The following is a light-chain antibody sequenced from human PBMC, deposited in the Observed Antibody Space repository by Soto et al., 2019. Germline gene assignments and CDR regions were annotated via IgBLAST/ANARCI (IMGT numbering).Light chain of an antibody. CDR1: QTISSW. CDR3: LQHKSYPHT. V-gene: IGKV1-5*01. Sequence: DIQMTQSPSTLSGSVGDRVTITCRASQTISSWLAWYQQKPGKAPKRLITTTSTLQSGVPSRFSGSGSGTEFTLTISSLQPEDFATYYCLQHKSYPHTFGQGTKLEIK. J-gene: IGKJ2*01. CDR2: TTS.